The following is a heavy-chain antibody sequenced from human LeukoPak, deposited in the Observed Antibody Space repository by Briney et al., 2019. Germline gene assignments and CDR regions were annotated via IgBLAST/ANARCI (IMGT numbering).Heavy chain of an antibody. CDR1: GYTFTNYY. J-gene: IGHJ4*02. V-gene: IGHV1-69*13. CDR3: ARADARYYYDSSGYYPFDY. CDR2: IIPIFGTA. Sequence: SVKVSCKASGYTFTNYYMHWVRQAPGQGLEWMGGIIPIFGTANYAQKFQGRVTITADESTSTAYMELSSLRSEDTAVYYCARADARYYYDSSGYYPFDYWGQGTLVTVSS. D-gene: IGHD3-22*01.